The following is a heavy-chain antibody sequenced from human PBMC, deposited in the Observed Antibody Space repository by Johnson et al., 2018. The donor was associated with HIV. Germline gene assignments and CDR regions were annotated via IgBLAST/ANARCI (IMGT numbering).Heavy chain of an antibody. CDR1: GFTFSSYG. D-gene: IGHD4-23*01. J-gene: IGHJ3*02. Sequence: QVQLVESGGGVVQPGRSLRLSCAASGFTFSSYGMHWVRQAPGKGLEWVAVIWYDGSNKYYADSVKGRFTISRDNSKNTLYLQMNSLRAEDTAVYYCAKDVAPYRTVVKWRDAFDIWGQGTMVTVSS. CDR3: AKDVAPYRTVVKWRDAFDI. CDR2: IWYDGSNK. V-gene: IGHV3-33*06.